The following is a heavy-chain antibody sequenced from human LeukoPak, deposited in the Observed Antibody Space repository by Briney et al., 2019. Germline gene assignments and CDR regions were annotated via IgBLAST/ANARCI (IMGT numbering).Heavy chain of an antibody. CDR1: GYTFTGYY. CDR3: ARDASGWYQMTPEGWFDP. CDR2: INPNSGGT. D-gene: IGHD6-19*01. Sequence: PGASVKVSCKASGYTFTGYYMHWVRQAPGQGLEWMGWINPNSGGTNYAQKFQGRVTMTRDTSISTAYMELSRLRSDDTAVYYCARDASGWYQMTPEGWFDPWGQGTLVTVSS. V-gene: IGHV1-2*02. J-gene: IGHJ5*02.